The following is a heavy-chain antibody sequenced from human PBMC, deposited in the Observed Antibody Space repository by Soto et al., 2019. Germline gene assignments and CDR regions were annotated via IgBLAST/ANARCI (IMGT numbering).Heavy chain of an antibody. Sequence: EVQLLESGGGLVQPGGSLRLSCAASGFAFSSYAMTWVRQAPGKGLEWVSGISGSGFSTYYADSVKGRFTISRDNSKNTLYLQMNSLRAEDTAIYYCAKNYYYESSGLDAFDFWGQGTMVTVSS. CDR3: AKNYYYESSGLDAFDF. CDR1: GFAFSSYA. D-gene: IGHD3-22*01. V-gene: IGHV3-23*01. CDR2: ISGSGFST. J-gene: IGHJ3*01.